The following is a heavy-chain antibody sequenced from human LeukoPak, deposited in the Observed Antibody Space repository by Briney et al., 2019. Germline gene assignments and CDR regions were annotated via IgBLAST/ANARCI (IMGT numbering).Heavy chain of an antibody. CDR1: GFTFSSDW. V-gene: IGHV3-7*04. Sequence: PGGSLRLSCAASGFTFSSDWMNSVRQAPGKGLEGVANIKKDGKERYYVACVKGRFTISRENAKTSLSLQMNNLRAEDRAVYYCARGASIIDPLVTWGQGSLVSVCS. CDR3: ARGASIIDPLVT. CDR2: IKKDGKER. D-gene: IGHD2-15*01. J-gene: IGHJ4*02.